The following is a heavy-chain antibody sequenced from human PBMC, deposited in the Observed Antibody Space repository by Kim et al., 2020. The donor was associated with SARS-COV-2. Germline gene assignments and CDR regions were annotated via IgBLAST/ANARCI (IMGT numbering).Heavy chain of an antibody. V-gene: IGHV2-5*01. D-gene: IGHD2-2*03. CDR2: K. CDR3: AHRLDYFFDY. J-gene: IGHJ4*02. Sequence: KRYRPSLKSRLTITKDTSKNQVVLTRTNMDPVDTATYYCAHRLDYFFDYWGQGTLVTVSS.